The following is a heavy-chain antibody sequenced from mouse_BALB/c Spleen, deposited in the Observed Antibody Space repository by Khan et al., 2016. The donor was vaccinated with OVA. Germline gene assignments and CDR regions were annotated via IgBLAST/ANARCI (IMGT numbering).Heavy chain of an antibody. Sequence: VRLQQSGAELVRPGVSVKISCKGSGYTFTDYAMHWVKQSHEKSLEWIGVISTHYGDASYNQKFKGKATMTVDKSSTTAYLELARLTSEDSAIYDGARVSCEDRFAYWGQGTLVTVSA. V-gene: IGHV1S137*01. J-gene: IGHJ3*01. CDR1: GYTFTDYA. CDR2: ISTHYGDA. CDR3: ARVSCEDRFAY.